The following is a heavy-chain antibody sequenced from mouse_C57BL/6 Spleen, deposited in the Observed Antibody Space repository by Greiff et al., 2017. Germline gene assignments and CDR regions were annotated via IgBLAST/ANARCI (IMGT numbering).Heavy chain of an antibody. CDR1: GYTFTDYE. Sequence: VQLHQSGAELVRPGASVTLSCKASGYTFTDYEMHWVKQTPVHGLEWIGAIDPETGGTAYNQKFKGKAILTADKSSSTAYMELRSLTSEDSAVYYCTRWDYYGSSLAWFAYWGQGTLVTVSA. CDR3: TRWDYYGSSLAWFAY. CDR2: IDPETGGT. J-gene: IGHJ3*01. V-gene: IGHV1-15*01. D-gene: IGHD1-1*01.